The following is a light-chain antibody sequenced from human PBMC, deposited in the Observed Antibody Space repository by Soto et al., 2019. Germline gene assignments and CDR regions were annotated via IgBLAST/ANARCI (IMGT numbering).Light chain of an antibody. Sequence: IQLTQSPSSLSASVGDRVTLTCRASQGISSYLAWYQQKPGKAPTLLIYTASTLQSGVPSRFSGSGSGTDFSLPISSRQPADVATYYCQQLDTYPFTFGPGTKVDIK. V-gene: IGKV1-9*01. CDR1: QGISSY. CDR2: TAS. J-gene: IGKJ3*01. CDR3: QQLDTYPFT.